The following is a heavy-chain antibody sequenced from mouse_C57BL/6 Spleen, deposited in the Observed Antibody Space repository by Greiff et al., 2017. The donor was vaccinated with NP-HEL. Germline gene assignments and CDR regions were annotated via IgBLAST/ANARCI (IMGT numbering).Heavy chain of an antibody. CDR1: GYTFTSYW. CDR3: ARELRPSWFAY. D-gene: IGHD3-2*02. CDR2: IYPGSGST. V-gene: IGHV1-55*01. J-gene: IGHJ3*01. Sequence: QVHVKQPGAELVKPGASVKMSCKASGYTFTSYWITWVKQRPGQGLEWIGDIYPGSGSTNYNEKFKSKATPTVDTSSSTAYMQLSSLTSEDYAVYYCARELRPSWFAYWGQGTLVTVSA.